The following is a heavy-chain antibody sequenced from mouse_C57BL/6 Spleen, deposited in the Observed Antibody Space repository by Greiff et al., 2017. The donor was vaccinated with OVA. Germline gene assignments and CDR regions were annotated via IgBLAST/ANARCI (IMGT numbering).Heavy chain of an antibody. CDR1: GYTFTSYW. J-gene: IGHJ3*01. Sequence: QVQLQQPGAELVKPGASVKVSCKASGYTFTSYWMHWVKQRPGQGLEWIGRIHPSDSDTNYNQKFTGKATLTVDKSSSTAYMQLSSLTSEDSAVYYCAIPSYYYGSSHFAYWGQGTLVTVSA. D-gene: IGHD1-1*01. CDR2: IHPSDSDT. CDR3: AIPSYYYGSSHFAY. V-gene: IGHV1-74*01.